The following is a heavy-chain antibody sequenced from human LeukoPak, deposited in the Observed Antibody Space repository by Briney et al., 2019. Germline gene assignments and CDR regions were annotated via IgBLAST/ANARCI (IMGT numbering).Heavy chain of an antibody. J-gene: IGHJ5*02. V-gene: IGHV4-4*07. CDR3: TREPPP. Sequence: SETLSLTCTVSGGSINNYYWSWIRQPAGEGLEWIGRIYGSGSASYNPSLKSRVTLSGDTSRNQLSLKLRYVTAADTAVYYCTREPPPWGQGTLVTVSS. CDR1: GGSINNYY. CDR2: IYGSGSA.